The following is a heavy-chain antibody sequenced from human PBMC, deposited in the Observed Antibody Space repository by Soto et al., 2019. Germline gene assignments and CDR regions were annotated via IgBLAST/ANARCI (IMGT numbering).Heavy chain of an antibody. D-gene: IGHD1-26*01. V-gene: IGHV1-69*05. J-gene: IGHJ5*02. CDR3: ARGYTFPFDP. Sequence: GASVKVSCKASGGTFSSYAISWVRQAPGQGLEWMGGIIPIFGTAKYSQKFQGRVTITRDTSASTAYMELSSLRSEDTAVYYCARGYTFPFDPWGQGTLVTVSS. CDR1: GGTFSSYA. CDR2: IIPIFGTA.